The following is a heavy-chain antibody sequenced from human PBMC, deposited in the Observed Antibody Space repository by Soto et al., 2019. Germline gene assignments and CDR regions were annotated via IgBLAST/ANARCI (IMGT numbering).Heavy chain of an antibody. J-gene: IGHJ4*02. D-gene: IGHD3-10*01. CDR2: IIPIFGIK. CDR1: GGPFNTYA. V-gene: IGHV1-69*01. CDR3: AKEAGDH. Sequence: QMQLVQSGAEVKERGSSVKISCKTSGGPFNTYALTWVRQAPGQGLEWIGGIIPIFGIKNVAQRFQGRVTINADDSPTTAYREMTSLRSDDTAVYYCAKEAGDHWGQGTLVTVSS.